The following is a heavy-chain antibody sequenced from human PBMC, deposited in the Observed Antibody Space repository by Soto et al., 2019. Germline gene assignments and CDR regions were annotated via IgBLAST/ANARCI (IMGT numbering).Heavy chain of an antibody. V-gene: IGHV3-30-3*01. CDR3: ARSEYSSSTSCYGYFDY. D-gene: IGHD2-2*01. Sequence: LRLSCAASGFTFSSYAMHWVRQAPGKGLEWVAVISYDGSNKYYADSVKGRFTISRDNSKNALYLQMNSLRAEDTAVYYCARSEYSSSTSCYGYFDYWRQGTLFTVSS. J-gene: IGHJ4*02. CDR2: ISYDGSNK. CDR1: GFTFSSYA.